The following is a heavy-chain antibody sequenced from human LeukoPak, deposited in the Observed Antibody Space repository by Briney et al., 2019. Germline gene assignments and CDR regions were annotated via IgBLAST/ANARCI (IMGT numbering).Heavy chain of an antibody. D-gene: IGHD2-15*01. CDR3: AREVAYGYCSGGSCSLLDY. CDR2: ISSSSSYI. CDR1: GFTFSSYS. V-gene: IGHV3-21*01. Sequence: GGSLRPSCAASGFTFSSYSMNWVRQAPGKGLEWVSSISSSSSYIYYADSVKGRFTISRDNAKNSLYLQMNSLRAEDTAVYYCAREVAYGYCSGGSCSLLDYWGQGTLVTVSS. J-gene: IGHJ4*02.